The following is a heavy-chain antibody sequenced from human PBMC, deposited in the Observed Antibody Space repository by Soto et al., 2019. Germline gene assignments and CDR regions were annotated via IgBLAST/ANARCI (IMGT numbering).Heavy chain of an antibody. CDR2: ISPDASSI. CDR1: GFTFSSLH. V-gene: IGHV3-7*01. Sequence: EVQLVDSGGGLVQPGDSVRLSCAASGFTFSSLHMGWVRQAPGEGLEWVANISPDASSISYVDSVRGRFSISRDNAKNSLYLQMNSLRAEDAAGCYCAGGGADLDYWGQGNLVIVSS. CDR3: AGGGADLDY. J-gene: IGHJ4*02.